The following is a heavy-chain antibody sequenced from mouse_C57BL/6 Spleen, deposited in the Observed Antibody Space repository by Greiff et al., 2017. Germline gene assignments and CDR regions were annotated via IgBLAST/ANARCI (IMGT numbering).Heavy chain of an antibody. CDR3: ARAYLGDYAMDY. CDR2: ISYSGST. D-gene: IGHD2-10*01. Sequence: EVQRVESGPGMVKPSQSLSLTCTVTGYSITSGYDWHWIRHFPGNKLEWMGYISYSGSTNYNPSLKSRISITHDTSKNHFFLKLNSVTTEDTATYYCARAYLGDYAMDYWGQGTSVTVSS. J-gene: IGHJ4*01. CDR1: GYSITSGYD. V-gene: IGHV3-1*01.